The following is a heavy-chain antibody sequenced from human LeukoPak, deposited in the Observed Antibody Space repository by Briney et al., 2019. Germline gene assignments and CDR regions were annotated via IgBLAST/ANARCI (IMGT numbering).Heavy chain of an antibody. D-gene: IGHD3-3*01. V-gene: IGHV4-59*12. CDR3: ARDLLRITIFGVMARRGFDP. CDR2: IYYSGTT. CDR1: GGSISSYY. Sequence: SETLSLTCTVSGGSISSYYWSWIRQPPGKGLEWIGYIYYSGTTNYNPSLKSRVTISVDTSKNQFSLKLSSVTAADTAVYYCARDLLRITIFGVMARRGFDPWGQGTLVTVSS. J-gene: IGHJ5*02.